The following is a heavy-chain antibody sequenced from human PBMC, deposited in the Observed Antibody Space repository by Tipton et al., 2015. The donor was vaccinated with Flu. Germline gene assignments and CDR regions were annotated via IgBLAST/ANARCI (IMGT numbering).Heavy chain of an antibody. CDR1: GGSIGSYY. CDR2: VSRTGST. CDR3: ARRDYSNYVSDPKSWFDP. J-gene: IGHJ5*02. Sequence: TLSLTCTVSGGSIGSYYWNWIRQFPGKGLEWIGTVSRTGSTIYNPSLKSRVTISIDTSKNQFSLNMRSVTAADMAVYYCARRDYSNYVSDPKSWFDPWGQGTLVAVSS. V-gene: IGHV4-59*08. D-gene: IGHD4-11*01.